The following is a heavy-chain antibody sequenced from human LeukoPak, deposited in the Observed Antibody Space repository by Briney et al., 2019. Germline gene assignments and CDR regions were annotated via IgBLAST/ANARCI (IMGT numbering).Heavy chain of an antibody. CDR3: AREFLASRRNWVDP. D-gene: IGHD6-6*01. V-gene: IGHV4-61*02. J-gene: IGHJ5*02. CDR2: IYTTGIT. CDR1: GDSISSGTDY. Sequence: SQTLSLTXAVSGDSISSGTDYWSWIRQPAGQGLEWIGRIYTTGITNYNPSLKSRVTISVDTSKNQFSLNLTSVTAADTAVYYCAREFLASRRNWVDPWGQGILSPSPQ.